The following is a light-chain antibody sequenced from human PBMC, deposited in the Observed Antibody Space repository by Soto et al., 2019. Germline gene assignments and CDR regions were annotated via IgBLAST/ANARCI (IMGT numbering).Light chain of an antibody. V-gene: IGLV2-23*01. CDR3: CSYAGSSTYV. Sequence: QPASVSGSPGQSITISCTGTSSDVGSYNLVSWYQQYPGKAPKLIIYEGSKRPSGVSNRFSGSKSGNTASLTISGLQAEDEADYYCCSYAGSSTYVFGGGTKLTVL. CDR1: SSDVGSYNL. J-gene: IGLJ2*01. CDR2: EGS.